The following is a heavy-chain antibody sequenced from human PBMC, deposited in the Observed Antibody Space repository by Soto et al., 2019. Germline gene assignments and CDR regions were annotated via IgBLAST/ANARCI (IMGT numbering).Heavy chain of an antibody. V-gene: IGHV2-5*02. Sequence: QITLKESGPTLVKPTQPLTLTCTFSGFSLSTTAEGVGWIRQPPGKALEGLALIYWDDDERYSPSLKSRLTITKDTSKHQVVLTMTNVDPVDTATYYCAHGSCSSADCYPNPYLDYWGQGILVTVSS. CDR3: AHGSCSSADCYPNPYLDY. CDR1: GFSLSTTAEG. J-gene: IGHJ4*02. CDR2: IYWDDDE. D-gene: IGHD2-2*01.